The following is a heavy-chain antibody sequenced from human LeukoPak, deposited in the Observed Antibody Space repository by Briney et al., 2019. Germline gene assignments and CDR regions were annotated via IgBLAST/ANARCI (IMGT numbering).Heavy chain of an antibody. D-gene: IGHD1-7*01. CDR2: INPNSGGT. CDR3: ARARRNWNYGDNWFDP. V-gene: IGHV1-2*02. J-gene: IGHJ5*02. Sequence: ASVTVSFKASGYTFTGYYMHWVRQAPGQGLEWMGWINPNSGGTNYAQKFQGRVTMTRDTSISTAYMELSRLRSDDTAVYYCARARRNWNYGDNWFDPWGQGTLVTVSS. CDR1: GYTFTGYY.